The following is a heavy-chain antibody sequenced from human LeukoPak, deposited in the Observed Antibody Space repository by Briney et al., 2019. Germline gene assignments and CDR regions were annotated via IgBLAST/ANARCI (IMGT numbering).Heavy chain of an antibody. CDR3: ARSAVAARGLFDY. CDR2: INPSSGGT. Sequence: ASVTVSCKASGYTFTGYYMHWVRQAPGQGLECMGWINPSSGGTDYAQNFQGRVTMTRDTSINTAYMELYSLRSDDTAVYYCARSAVAARGLFDYWGQGTLVTVSS. J-gene: IGHJ4*02. CDR1: GYTFTGYY. D-gene: IGHD6-19*01. V-gene: IGHV1-2*02.